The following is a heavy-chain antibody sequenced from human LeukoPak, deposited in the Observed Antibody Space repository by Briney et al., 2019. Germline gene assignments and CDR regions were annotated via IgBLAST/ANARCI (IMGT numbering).Heavy chain of an antibody. CDR1: GGSFSGYY. Sequence: SETLSLTCAAYGGSFSGYYWSWIRQPPGKGLEWIGEINHSGSTNYNPSLKSRVTISVDTSKNQFSLKLSSVTAADTAVYYCARGGDIVVVPAAGFDYWGQGTLVTVSS. CDR3: ARGGDIVVVPAAGFDY. CDR2: INHSGST. V-gene: IGHV4-34*01. J-gene: IGHJ4*02. D-gene: IGHD2-2*01.